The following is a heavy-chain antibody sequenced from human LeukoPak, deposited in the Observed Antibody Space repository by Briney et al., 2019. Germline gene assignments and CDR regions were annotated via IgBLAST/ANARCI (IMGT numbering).Heavy chain of an antibody. CDR2: IFNKGKT. CDR1: GGSISDYY. CDR3: AREYYSLSGRDWFDP. V-gene: IGHV4-59*01. Sequence: SATLSLTCTVSGGSISDYYWIWIRQPPGKGLESVGHIFNKGKTNYSPSLNSRVTISVDKSRNQFSLNLSSVTAADTAVYYCAREYYSLSGRDWFDPWGQGTLVTVSS. J-gene: IGHJ5*02. D-gene: IGHD3-10*01.